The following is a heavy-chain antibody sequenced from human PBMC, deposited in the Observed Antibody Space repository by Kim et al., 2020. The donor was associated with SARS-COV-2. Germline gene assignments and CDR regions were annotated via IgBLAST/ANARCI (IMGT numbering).Heavy chain of an antibody. CDR3: ARGPEVWVWELLNYFDY. J-gene: IGHJ4*02. V-gene: IGHV4-31*02. D-gene: IGHD3-10*01. Sequence: LKNRVTISVNTSKNQYSLKLSSVTAADTAVYYCARGPEVWVWELLNYFDYWGQGTLVTVSS.